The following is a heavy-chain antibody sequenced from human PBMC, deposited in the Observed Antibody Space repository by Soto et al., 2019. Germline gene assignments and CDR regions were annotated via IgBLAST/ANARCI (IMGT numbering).Heavy chain of an antibody. CDR3: ARVFDYWSGFYVY. CDR1: ADSMTSHY. D-gene: IGHD3-3*01. J-gene: IGHJ4*02. Sequence: KTSETLSLTCNASADSMTSHYWSWIRQPAGKGLEWIGRVYAAGNTNYNPSLTGRVTMSIDTSKKQFSLRMTSLTAADTAVYFCARVFDYWSGFYVYWGQGILVTVSS. V-gene: IGHV4-4*07. CDR2: VYAAGNT.